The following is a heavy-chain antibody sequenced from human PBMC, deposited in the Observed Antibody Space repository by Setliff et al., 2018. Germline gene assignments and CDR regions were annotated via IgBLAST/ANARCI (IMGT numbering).Heavy chain of an antibody. CDR2: INPDGSEK. V-gene: IGHV3-7*01. D-gene: IGHD1-26*01. J-gene: IGHJ4*02. CDR3: ARHLGLQGRIILGC. Sequence: PGGSLRLSCAASGFSFSSFWVSWVRQAPGKGLEWLASINPDGSEKYYVDSVKGRFTISRDNARNSLSLQMNSLRADDTAVYFCARHLGLQGRIILGCWGQGILVTVSS. CDR1: GFSFSSFW.